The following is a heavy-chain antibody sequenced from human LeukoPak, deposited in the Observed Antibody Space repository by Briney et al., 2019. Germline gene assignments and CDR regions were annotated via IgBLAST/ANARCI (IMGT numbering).Heavy chain of an antibody. D-gene: IGHD4-17*01. Sequence: GGSLRLSCAASGFIFSSYSMNWVRQTPGKGREGISNISSGSGTTYYGDSVQGRFITSRDNAKNSLHVQMNSLRAEDTGVYYCAKDRGNDYGVFDYWGQGILVTVSS. CDR3: AKDRGNDYGVFDY. V-gene: IGHV3-48*01. CDR1: GFIFSSYS. CDR2: ISSGSGTT. J-gene: IGHJ4*02.